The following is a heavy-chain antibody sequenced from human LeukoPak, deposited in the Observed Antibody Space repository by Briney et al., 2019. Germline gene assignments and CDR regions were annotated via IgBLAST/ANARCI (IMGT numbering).Heavy chain of an antibody. CDR1: GFTFSSYG. J-gene: IGHJ4*02. CDR2: ISYDGSNK. D-gene: IGHD6-13*01. Sequence: GGSLRLSCAASGFTFSSYGMHWVRQAPGKGLEWVAVISYDGSNKYYADSVKGRFTISRDNSKNTLYLQMNSLRAEDTAVYYCAKPSIAAAAPYYFDYWGRGTLVTVSS. CDR3: AKPSIAAAAPYYFDY. V-gene: IGHV3-30*18.